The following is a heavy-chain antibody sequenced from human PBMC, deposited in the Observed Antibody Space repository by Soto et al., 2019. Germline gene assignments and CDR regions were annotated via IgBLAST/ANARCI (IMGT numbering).Heavy chain of an antibody. CDR3: AREGGYSYGFDY. D-gene: IGHD5-18*01. CDR2: MNPNSGNT. V-gene: IGHV1-8*01. CDR1: GYTFTSYD. J-gene: IGHJ4*02. Sequence: QVQLVQSGAEVKKPGASVKVSCKASGYTFTSYDINWVRQATGQGLEWMGWMNPNSGNTGYAQKSXGXITMTRTTSISTAYMELSSLRSEDTAVYYCAREGGYSYGFDYWGQGTLVTVSS.